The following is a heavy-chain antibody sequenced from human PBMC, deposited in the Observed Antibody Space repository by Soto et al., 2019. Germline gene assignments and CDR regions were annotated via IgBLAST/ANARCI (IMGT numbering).Heavy chain of an antibody. J-gene: IGHJ6*02. V-gene: IGHV1-69*13. CDR3: ARDSNYDFWSGIHYYYGMDV. D-gene: IGHD3-3*01. CDR1: GGTFSSYA. CDR2: IIPIFGTA. Sequence: GASVKVSCKASGGTFSSYAISWVRQAPGQGLEWMGGIIPIFGTANYAQKFQGRVTITADESTSTAYRELSSLRSEDTAVYYCARDSNYDFWSGIHYYYGMDVWGQGTTVTVSS.